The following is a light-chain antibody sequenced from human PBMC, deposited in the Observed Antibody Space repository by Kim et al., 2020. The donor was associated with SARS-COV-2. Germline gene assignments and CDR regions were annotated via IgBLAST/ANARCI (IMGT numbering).Light chain of an antibody. CDR3: QQYNNWPWT. CDR1: ENIGTY. CDR2: RAS. J-gene: IGKJ1*01. V-gene: IGKV3-15*01. Sequence: IVMTQSPATLSVSPGERATLSCRANENIGTYSAWYQQKPGQAPKFLISRASTRATGVPARFTGSGSGTEFILTISSLQSEDFAVYHCQQYNNWPWTFGQGTKVDIK.